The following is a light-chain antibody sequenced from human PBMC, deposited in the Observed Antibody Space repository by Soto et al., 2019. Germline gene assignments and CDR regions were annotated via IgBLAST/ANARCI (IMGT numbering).Light chain of an antibody. J-gene: IGLJ3*02. CDR3: ATWEDSLNGRGV. CDR2: NNN. V-gene: IGLV1-44*01. CDR1: RSNIGNNA. Sequence: QSVLTQPPSASGTPGQRVTISCSGSRSNIGNNAVSWYQQFPGTAPKLLIYNNNQRPSGVPDRFSGSKSGTSASLAISGLQSEDEADYYCATWEDSLNGRGVFGGGTKLTVL.